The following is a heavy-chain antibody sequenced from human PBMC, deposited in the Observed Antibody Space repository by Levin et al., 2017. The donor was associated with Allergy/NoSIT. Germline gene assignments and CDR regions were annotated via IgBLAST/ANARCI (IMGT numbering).Heavy chain of an antibody. Sequence: SCAVSGFTFKSYVMHWVRQAPGKGLEWVAGISYDGNTKYHGDSVKGRFTISRDNSKNTLYLQMDSLRPEDTAVFYCARDKKSYRGEVAGTTFDYWGQGALVIVSS. CDR2: ISYDGNTK. CDR1: GFTFKSYV. V-gene: IGHV3-30-3*01. CDR3: ARDKKSYRGEVAGTTFDY. J-gene: IGHJ4*02. D-gene: IGHD2-21*01.